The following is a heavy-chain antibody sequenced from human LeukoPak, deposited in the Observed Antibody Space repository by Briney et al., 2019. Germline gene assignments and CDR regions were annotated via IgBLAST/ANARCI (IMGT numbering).Heavy chain of an antibody. J-gene: IGHJ4*02. Sequence: PSETPSLTCTVSGGSMSSYYWSWIRQPPGKGLEWIGYIYYSGSTKYNPSLKSRVTISVDTSKNQFSLKLSSVTAADTAVYYCARGARAGYNLEPFDYWAREPWSPSPQ. D-gene: IGHD5-24*01. CDR2: IYYSGST. CDR3: ARGARAGYNLEPFDY. CDR1: GGSMSSYY. V-gene: IGHV4-59*08.